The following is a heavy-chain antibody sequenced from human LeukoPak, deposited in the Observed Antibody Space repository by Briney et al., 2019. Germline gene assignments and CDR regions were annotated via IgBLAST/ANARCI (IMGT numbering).Heavy chain of an antibody. CDR3: ARDGSVAAAGTFYYGMDV. Sequence: PGGSLRLSCAASGFTFSSHSMNWVRQAPGKGLEWLSYITTRSSTIYYADSVKGRFTISRDNAKNSLYLQMNSLRDEDTAVYYCARDGSVAAAGTFYYGMDVWGQGTTVTVSS. V-gene: IGHV3-48*02. D-gene: IGHD6-13*01. CDR2: ITTRSSTI. CDR1: GFTFSSHS. J-gene: IGHJ6*02.